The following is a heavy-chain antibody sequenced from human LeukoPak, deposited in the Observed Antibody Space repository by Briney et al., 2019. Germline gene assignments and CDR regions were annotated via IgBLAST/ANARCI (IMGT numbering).Heavy chain of an antibody. CDR3: ARDNSVRDEAWWFNP. D-gene: IGHD5-24*01. J-gene: IGHJ5*02. CDR2: ISPSGGST. Sequence: AXVKVSCKASGGTFSSYAISWVRQAPGQGPEWMGVISPSGGSTTYAQKFQGRVTLTRDMSTSTDYLELSSLRSEDTAVYYCARDNSVRDEAWWFNPWGQGTLVTVSS. CDR1: GGTFSSYA. V-gene: IGHV1-46*01.